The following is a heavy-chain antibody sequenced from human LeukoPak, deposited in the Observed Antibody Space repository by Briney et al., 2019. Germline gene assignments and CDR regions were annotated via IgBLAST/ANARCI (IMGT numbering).Heavy chain of an antibody. J-gene: IGHJ5*02. Sequence: PSETLSLTCTVSGGSISTYYWSRIRQPPGKGLEWIGYIYYSGSTNYNPSLKSRVTISVDTSENQFSLKLTSVTAADTAVYYCARVGPPGLTGWFDPWGQGTLVTVSS. CDR1: GGSISTYY. CDR3: ARVGPPGLTGWFDP. V-gene: IGHV4-59*01. CDR2: IYYSGST. D-gene: IGHD3-10*01.